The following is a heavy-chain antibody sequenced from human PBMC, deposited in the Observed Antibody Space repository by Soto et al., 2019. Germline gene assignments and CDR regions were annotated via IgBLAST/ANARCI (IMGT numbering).Heavy chain of an antibody. D-gene: IGHD1-1*01. CDR2: ISGSGGNI. Sequence: GGSLRLSCAASGFTFSRHAMGWVRQAPGKGLEWVSVISGSGGNIHYADSVKGRFTISRDNSKNTLYLQMNSLRVEDTAVYNCATQDFRGTTGTTWGQGTLVTVSS. CDR1: GFTFSRHA. V-gene: IGHV3-23*01. CDR3: ATQDFRGTTGTT. J-gene: IGHJ4*02.